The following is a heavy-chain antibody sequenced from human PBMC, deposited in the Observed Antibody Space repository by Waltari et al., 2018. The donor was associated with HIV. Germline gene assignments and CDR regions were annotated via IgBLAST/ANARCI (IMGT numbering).Heavy chain of an antibody. Sequence: QVQLEESGGDLAKPGGSLSPPCAASGFPFRDYYMSWMRQAPGKGLEWIAHISRGGSSTYYADSVKGRFTISRDNAKNSLYLQMLSLRAEDTAIYYCARGEQSAHGPSDYWGQGTLVTVSS. V-gene: IGHV3-11*01. CDR2: ISRGGSST. D-gene: IGHD4-17*01. CDR3: ARGEQSAHGPSDY. J-gene: IGHJ4*02. CDR1: GFPFRDYY.